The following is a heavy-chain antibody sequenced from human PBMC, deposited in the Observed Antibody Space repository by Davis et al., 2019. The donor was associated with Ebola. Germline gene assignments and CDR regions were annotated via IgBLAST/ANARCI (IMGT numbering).Heavy chain of an antibody. CDR2: TYYRSKWYN. CDR3: ARDLESLRFLEWLLPQNYYYYGMDV. D-gene: IGHD3-3*01. J-gene: IGHJ6*02. Sequence: SQTLSLTCAISGDSVSSNSAAWNWIRQSPSRGLEWLGRTYYRSKWYNDYAVSVKSRITINPDTSKNQFSLQLNSVTPEDTAVYYCARDLESLRFLEWLLPQNYYYYGMDVWGQGTTVTVSS. CDR1: GDSVSSNSAA. V-gene: IGHV6-1*01.